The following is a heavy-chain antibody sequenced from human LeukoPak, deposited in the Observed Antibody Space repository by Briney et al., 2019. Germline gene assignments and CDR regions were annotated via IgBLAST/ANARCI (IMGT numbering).Heavy chain of an antibody. D-gene: IGHD3-10*01. CDR1: GFTFSIYS. V-gene: IGHV3-48*01. J-gene: IGHJ4*02. Sequence: GGSLRLSCGASGFTFSIYSMNWVRQAPGKGLEWVSYITSSSSLVYYADSVKGRFTVSRDNAKNSLYLQMNSLRAEDTAVYYCARDHYGSQGYWGQGTLVTVSS. CDR2: ITSSSSLV. CDR3: ARDHYGSQGY.